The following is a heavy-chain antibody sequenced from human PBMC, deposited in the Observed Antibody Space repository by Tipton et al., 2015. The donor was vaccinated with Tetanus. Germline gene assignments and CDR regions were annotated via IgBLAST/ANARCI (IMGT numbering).Heavy chain of an antibody. CDR1: GFTFSSYS. D-gene: IGHD3-3*01. CDR3: TTTHNQYDFWSGYSWFVDY. CDR2: IKSKTDGGTT. J-gene: IGHJ4*02. V-gene: IGHV3-15*01. Sequence: SLRLSCAASGFTFSSYSMNWIRQAPGKGLEWVGRIKSKTDGGTTDYAAPVKGRFTISRDDSKNTLYLQMNSLKTEDTAVYYCTTTHNQYDFWSGYSWFVDYWGQGTLVTVSS.